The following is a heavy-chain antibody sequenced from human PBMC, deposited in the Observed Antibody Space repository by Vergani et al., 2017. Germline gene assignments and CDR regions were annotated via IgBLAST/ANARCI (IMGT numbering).Heavy chain of an antibody. CDR2: IYYSGST. J-gene: IGHJ5*02. Sequence: QVQLQESGPGLVKPSQTLSLTCTVSGGSISSGDYYWGWIRQPPGKGLEWIGSIYYSGSTYYNPSLKSRVTISLDTSKNQFSLKLSSVTAADTAVYYCAREGLYYDSSGYRGRWFDPWGQGTLVTVSS. D-gene: IGHD3-22*01. V-gene: IGHV4-31*03. CDR3: AREGLYYDSSGYRGRWFDP. CDR1: GGSISSGDYY.